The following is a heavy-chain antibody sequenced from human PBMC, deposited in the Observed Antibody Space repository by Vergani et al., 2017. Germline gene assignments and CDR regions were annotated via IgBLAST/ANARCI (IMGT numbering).Heavy chain of an antibody. D-gene: IGHD3-16*02. CDR3: ARHVVMITFEGVIVVTPYYFDS. V-gene: IGHV4-39*01. CDR2: IFHSGST. Sequence: QVQLQESGPGLVKPSQTLSLSCTVSGGSVRTSIGYYWGWIRQPPGKGLEWIGSIFHSGSTYYNPSLKSRVTISVDTSKNQFSLKLNAVTAADTAVYYCARHVVMITFEGVIVVTPYYFDSWGQGTLVTVSS. CDR1: GGSVRTSIGYY. J-gene: IGHJ4*02.